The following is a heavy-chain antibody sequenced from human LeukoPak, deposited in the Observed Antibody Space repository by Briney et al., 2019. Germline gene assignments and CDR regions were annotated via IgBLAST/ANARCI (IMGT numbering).Heavy chain of an antibody. CDR3: ARNPSQQLGRHSLDY. CDR2: IYRSGST. V-gene: IGHV4-61*02. CDR1: GGSISSGSYY. Sequence: SETLSLTCTVSGGSISSGSYYWSWIRQPAGKGLEWIGRIYRSGSTNYNPSLKSRVTISVDTSKNQFSLKLSSVTAADTAVYYCARNPSQQLGRHSLDYWGQGTLVTVSS. J-gene: IGHJ4*02. D-gene: IGHD6-13*01.